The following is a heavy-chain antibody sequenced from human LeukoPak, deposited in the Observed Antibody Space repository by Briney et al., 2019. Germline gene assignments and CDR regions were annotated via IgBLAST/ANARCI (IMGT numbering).Heavy chain of an antibody. CDR3: ASASSGYWGAFDI. D-gene: IGHD3-22*01. V-gene: IGHV1-46*01. J-gene: IGHJ3*02. CDR2: INPSGGST. Sequence: GASVKVSCKASGYTFTSYYMHWVRQAPGQGLEWMGIINPSGGSTSYAQKFQGRVTMTRDTSTSTVYMELSSLRSEDTAVYYCASASSGYWGAFDIWGQGTMVTFSS. CDR1: GYTFTSYY.